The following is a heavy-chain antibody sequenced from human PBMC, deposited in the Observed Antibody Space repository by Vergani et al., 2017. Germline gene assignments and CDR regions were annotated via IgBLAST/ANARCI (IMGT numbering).Heavy chain of an antibody. CDR2: INHSGST. CDR3: ASSGEARTYYDFWSGYYLLDY. J-gene: IGHJ4*02. V-gene: IGHV4-34*01. CDR1: GRSFSGYY. D-gene: IGHD3-3*01. Sequence: QVQLQQWGAGLLKPSETLSLTCAVYGRSFSGYYWSWIRQPPGKGLEWIGEINHSGSTNYNPSLKSRVTISVDTSKNQFSLKLSSVTAADTAVYYCASSGEARTYYDFWSGYYLLDYWGQGTLVTVSS.